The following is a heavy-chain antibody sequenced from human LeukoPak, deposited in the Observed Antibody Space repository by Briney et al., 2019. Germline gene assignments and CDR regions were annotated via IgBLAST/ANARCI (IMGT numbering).Heavy chain of an antibody. J-gene: IGHJ3*02. D-gene: IGHD3-22*01. CDR1: GFTFSSYS. CDR3: ARDRNYYDSSGYYNDAFDI. CDR2: ISSSSSNI. Sequence: GGSLRLSCAASGFTFSSYSMNWVRQAPGKGLEWVSSISSSSSNIYYADSVKGRFTISRDNAKNSLYLQMNSLRAEDTAVYYCARDRNYYDSSGYYNDAFDIWGQGTMVTVSS. V-gene: IGHV3-21*01.